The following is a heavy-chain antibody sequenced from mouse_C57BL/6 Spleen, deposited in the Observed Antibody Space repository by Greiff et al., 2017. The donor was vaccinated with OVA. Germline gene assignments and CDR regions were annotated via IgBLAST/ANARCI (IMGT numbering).Heavy chain of an antibody. D-gene: IGHD1-1*01. Sequence: QVQLQQPGAELVRPGSSVKLSCKASGYTFTSYWLHWVKQRPIQGLEWIGNIDPSDSETHYNQKFKDKATLTVDKSTSTAYMQLSSLTSEESAVDYCARRRYYYGSESYDYDDWGQGTTRTVSS. J-gene: IGHJ2*01. CDR1: GYTFTSYW. CDR2: IDPSDSET. V-gene: IGHV1-52*01. CDR3: ARRRYYYGSESYDYDD.